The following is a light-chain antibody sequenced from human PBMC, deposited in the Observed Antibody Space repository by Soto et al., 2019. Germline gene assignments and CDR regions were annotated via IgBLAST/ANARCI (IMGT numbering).Light chain of an antibody. CDR3: QSYDSSLSGGV. CDR2: KVN. J-gene: IGLJ2*01. CDR1: SSDVGGYNL. V-gene: IGLV2-11*01. Sequence: QSALTQPRSVSGSPGQSGSISCTGTSSDVGGYNLVSWYQQHPGKAPKLMIYKVNERPSGVPDRFSGSKSGNTASLSISGLQAEDEGDYYCQSYDSSLSGGVFGGGTKLTVL.